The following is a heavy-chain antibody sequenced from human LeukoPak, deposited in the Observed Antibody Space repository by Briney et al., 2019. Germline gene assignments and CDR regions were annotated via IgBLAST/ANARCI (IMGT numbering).Heavy chain of an antibody. J-gene: IGHJ5*02. Sequence: SVKVSCKASGGTFSSYAISWVRQAPGQGLEWMGRIIPIFGTANYAQKFQGRVTITTDESTSTAYMELSSLRSEDTAVYYCARDRAGTTNWFDPWGRGTLVTVSS. CDR3: ARDRAGTTNWFDP. V-gene: IGHV1-69*05. D-gene: IGHD1-1*01. CDR1: GGTFSSYA. CDR2: IIPIFGTA.